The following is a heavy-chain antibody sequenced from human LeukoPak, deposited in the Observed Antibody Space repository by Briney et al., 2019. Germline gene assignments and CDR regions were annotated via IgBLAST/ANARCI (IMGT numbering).Heavy chain of an antibody. CDR1: GGSISIYY. D-gene: IGHD3-3*01. J-gene: IGHJ6*02. V-gene: IGHV4-59*01. Sequence: SETLSLTCTVSGGSISIYYWSWIRQPPGKGLEWIGYIYYSGSTNYNPSLKSRVTISVDTSKNQFSLKLSSVTAADTAVYYCARDRPRFWSGYDYYGMDVWGQGTTVTVSS. CDR3: ARDRPRFWSGYDYYGMDV. CDR2: IYYSGST.